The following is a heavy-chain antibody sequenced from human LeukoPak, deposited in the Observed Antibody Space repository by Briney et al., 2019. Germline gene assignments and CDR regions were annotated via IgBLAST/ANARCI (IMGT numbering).Heavy chain of an antibody. Sequence: GSSVKVSCKASGGTFSSYAISWVRQAPGQGLEWMGGIIPIFGTTNYAQKSQGRVTITADESTSTAYMELSSLRSEDTAMYYCARVALWFGAATRDYYYGMDVWGQGTTVTVSS. CDR3: ARVALWFGAATRDYYYGMDV. D-gene: IGHD3-10*01. CDR2: IIPIFGTT. CDR1: GGTFSSYA. V-gene: IGHV1-69*01. J-gene: IGHJ6*02.